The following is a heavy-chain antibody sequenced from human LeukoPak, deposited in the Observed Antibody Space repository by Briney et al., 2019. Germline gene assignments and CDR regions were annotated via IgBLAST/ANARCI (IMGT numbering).Heavy chain of an antibody. CDR2: IKQDGSEK. Sequence: GGSLRLSCAASGFTFSSYWVSWVRQAPGKGLEWVANIKQDGSEKYYVDSVKGRFTISRDNAKNSLYLQMNSLRAEDTAVYYCAREEPYGDYVVYWGQGTLVTVSS. J-gene: IGHJ4*02. V-gene: IGHV3-7*01. CDR1: GFTFSSYW. CDR3: AREEPYGDYVVY. D-gene: IGHD4-17*01.